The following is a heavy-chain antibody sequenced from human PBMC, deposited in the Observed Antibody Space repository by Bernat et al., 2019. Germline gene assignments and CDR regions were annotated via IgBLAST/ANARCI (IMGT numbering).Heavy chain of an antibody. CDR2: IKSKTDGGTT. CDR3: ARETLIGYSSSWYGY. V-gene: IGHV3-15*07. Sequence: EVQLVESGGGLVKPGGSLRLSCAASGFTFTNAWMNWVRQAPGKGLEWVGRIKSKTDGGTTDYAAPVKGRFSISRDDSKKTVYLQMNSLRVEDTAVYYCARETLIGYSSSWYGYWGQGTLVSVSS. D-gene: IGHD6-13*01. CDR1: GFTFTNAW. J-gene: IGHJ4*02.